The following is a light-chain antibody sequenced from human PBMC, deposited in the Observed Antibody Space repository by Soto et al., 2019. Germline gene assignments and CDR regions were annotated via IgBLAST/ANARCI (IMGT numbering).Light chain of an antibody. CDR2: EVS. V-gene: IGLV2-8*01. J-gene: IGLJ1*01. CDR1: NGDVGGYNY. Sequence: SSLTHPPPAAGSPGPSVTISPTGNNGDVGGYNYVSWYQQHPGKAPKLMIFEVSERPSGVPDRFSASKSGNTASLTVSGLQAEDEADYYCSSYAGSNNYVFGTGTKVTVL. CDR3: SSYAGSNNYV.